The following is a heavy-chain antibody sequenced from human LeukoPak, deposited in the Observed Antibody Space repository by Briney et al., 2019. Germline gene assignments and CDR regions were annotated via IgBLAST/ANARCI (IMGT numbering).Heavy chain of an antibody. D-gene: IGHD2-8*01. CDR2: IYHSGST. CDR3: ARGRNGALDY. J-gene: IGHJ4*02. Sequence: NPSETLSLTCTVSGGSISSGGYYWSWIRQPPGKGLEWIGYIYHSGSTYYNPSLKSRVTISVDRSKNQFSLKLSSVTAADTAVYYCARGRNGALDYWGQGTLVTVSS. CDR1: GGSISSGGYY. V-gene: IGHV4-30-2*01.